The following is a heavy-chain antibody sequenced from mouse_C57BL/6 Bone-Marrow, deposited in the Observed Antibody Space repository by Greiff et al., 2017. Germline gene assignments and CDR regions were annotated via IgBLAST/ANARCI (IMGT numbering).Heavy chain of an antibody. CDR3: TRDHYYGSPFDY. J-gene: IGHJ2*01. Sequence: DVKLVESGAGLVKPGGSLKLSCAASGFTFSSYAMSWVRQTPEKRLEWVAYISSGGDYIYYADTVKGRFTISRDNARNTLYLQMSSLKSEDTAMYYCTRDHYYGSPFDYWGQGTTLAVSS. V-gene: IGHV5-9-1*02. D-gene: IGHD1-1*01. CDR1: GFTFSSYA. CDR2: ISSGGDYI.